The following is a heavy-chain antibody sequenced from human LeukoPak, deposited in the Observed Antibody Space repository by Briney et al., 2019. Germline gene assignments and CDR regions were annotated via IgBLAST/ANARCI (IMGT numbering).Heavy chain of an antibody. CDR3: ARQGFGSSYFDY. CDR2: IYYSGST. CDR1: SFSISSGYY. D-gene: IGHD3-16*01. Sequence: SETLSLTCTVSSFSISSGYYWGWIRPPPGKGLEWIGGIYYSGSTYYNPSLKSRVTISLDTSKNQFSLKLSSVTAADTAVYYCARQGFGSSYFDYWGQGTLVTVSS. J-gene: IGHJ4*02. V-gene: IGHV4-38-2*02.